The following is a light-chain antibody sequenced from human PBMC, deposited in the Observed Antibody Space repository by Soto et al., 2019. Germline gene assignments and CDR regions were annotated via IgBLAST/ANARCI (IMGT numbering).Light chain of an antibody. V-gene: IGLV4-69*01. CDR3: QNWGTTIVI. CDR2: LNSDGSH. Sequence: QLVLTQSPSASASLGASVKLTCTLSSGHSSYAIAWHQQQPEKGPRYLMKLNSDGSHSKGDGIPDRFSGSSSGAERYLTMSSLQSEDEADDCCQNWGTTIVIFGGGTKVTVL. J-gene: IGLJ2*01. CDR1: SGHSSYA.